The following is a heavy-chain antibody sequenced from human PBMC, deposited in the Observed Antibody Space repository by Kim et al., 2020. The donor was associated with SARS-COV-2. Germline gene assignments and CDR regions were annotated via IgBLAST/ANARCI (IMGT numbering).Heavy chain of an antibody. CDR3: VRDVRHGLAYPAFDA. Sequence: GGSLRLSCVAFGFTFSDYRMNWVRQAPGKGLEWLSFISNDDASIYYADSVRGRFTVSRDNAKNTLYLQMNSLTVDDTAVYYCVRDVRHGLAYPAFDAWG. J-gene: IGHJ5*01. CDR2: ISNDDASI. D-gene: IGHD2-2*01. CDR1: GFTFSDYR. V-gene: IGHV3-48*01.